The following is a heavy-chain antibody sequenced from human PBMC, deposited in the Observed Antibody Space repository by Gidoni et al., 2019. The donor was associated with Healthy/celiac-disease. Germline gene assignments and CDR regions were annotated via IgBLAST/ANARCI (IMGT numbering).Heavy chain of an antibody. CDR3: ARDKSLGGVDYYYMDV. J-gene: IGHJ6*03. Sequence: EVQLVESGGGLIQPGGSLRLSCAASGFTVISNYMSWVRQAPGKGLEWVSVIYSGGSTYYADSVKGRFTISRDNSKNTLYLQMNSLRAEDTAVYYCARDKSLGGVDYYYMDVWGKGTTVTVSS. CDR2: IYSGGST. CDR1: GFTVISNY. D-gene: IGHD3-16*01. V-gene: IGHV3-53*01.